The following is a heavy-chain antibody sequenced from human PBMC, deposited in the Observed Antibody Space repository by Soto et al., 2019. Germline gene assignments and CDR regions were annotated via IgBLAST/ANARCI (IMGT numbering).Heavy chain of an antibody. CDR1: GGSISSYY. J-gene: IGHJ3*02. CDR2: IYYSGST. CDR3: ARVCGPYDSSGYIPLVAFDI. Sequence: QVQLQESGPGLVKPSETLSLTCTVSGGSISSYYWSWIRQPPGKGLEWIGYIYYSGSTNYNPSLKSRVTISVDTSKNQFSLKLSSVTAADTAVYYCARVCGPYDSSGYIPLVAFDIWGQGTMVTVSS. D-gene: IGHD3-22*01. V-gene: IGHV4-59*01.